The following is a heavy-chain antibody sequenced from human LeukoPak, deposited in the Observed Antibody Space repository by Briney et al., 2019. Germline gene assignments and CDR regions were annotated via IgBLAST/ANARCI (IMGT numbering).Heavy chain of an antibody. J-gene: IGHJ4*02. D-gene: IGHD2-2*01. CDR1: GGSISSYY. Sequence: PSETLSLTCTVSGGSISSYYWSWIRQPPGKGLEWIGEINHSGSTNYNPSLKSRVTISVDTSKNQFSLKLSSVTAADTAVYYCARAPSWGGGDYWGQGTLVTVSS. V-gene: IGHV4-34*01. CDR2: INHSGST. CDR3: ARAPSWGGGDY.